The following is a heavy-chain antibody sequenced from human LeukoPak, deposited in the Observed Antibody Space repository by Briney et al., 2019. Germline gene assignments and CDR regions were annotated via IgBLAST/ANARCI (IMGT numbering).Heavy chain of an antibody. CDR2: ISAYNGNT. CDR3: ARGPRPMATIPHEFDY. Sequence: ASVKVSCKASGYTFTSYGISWVRPAPGQGLEWMGWISAYNGNTNYAQKLQGRVTMTTDTSTSTAYMELRSLRSDDTAVYYCARGPRPMATIPHEFDYWGQGTLVTVSS. J-gene: IGHJ4*02. CDR1: GYTFTSYG. V-gene: IGHV1-18*01. D-gene: IGHD5-24*01.